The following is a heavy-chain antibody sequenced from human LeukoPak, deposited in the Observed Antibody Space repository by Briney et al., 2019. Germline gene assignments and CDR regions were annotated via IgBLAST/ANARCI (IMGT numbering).Heavy chain of an antibody. D-gene: IGHD5-18*01. V-gene: IGHV1-69*13. CDR1: GGTFISYA. J-gene: IGHJ4*02. CDR3: ARSRERAAMGHFDY. CDR2: IIPIFGTA. Sequence: ASVKVSCKASGGTFISYATSWVRQAPGKGLEWMGGIIPIFGTANYAQKFQGRVTITADESTSTAYMELSSLRSEDTAVYYCARSRERAAMGHFDYWGQGTLVTVSS.